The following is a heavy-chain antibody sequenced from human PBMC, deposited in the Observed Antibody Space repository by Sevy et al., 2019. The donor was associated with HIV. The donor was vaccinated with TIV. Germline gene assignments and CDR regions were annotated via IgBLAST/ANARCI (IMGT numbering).Heavy chain of an antibody. CDR2: ISKSGSTT. V-gene: IGHV3-48*02. CDR1: GFTFSHHN. J-gene: IGHJ4*02. D-gene: IGHD7-27*01. Sequence: GSLRLSCAASGFTFSHHNMNWVRQAPGKGLEWISYISKSGSTTYFADSVRGRFTISRDNAKNSLFLEMHSLTDEDTAVYYCAREENRELGTIPLDSWVRGIQVTVSS. CDR3: AREENRELGTIPLDS.